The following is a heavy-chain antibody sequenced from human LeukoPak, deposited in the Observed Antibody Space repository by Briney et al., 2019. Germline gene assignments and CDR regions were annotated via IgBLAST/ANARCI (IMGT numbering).Heavy chain of an antibody. J-gene: IGHJ6*04. D-gene: IGHD4-23*01. Sequence: TGGSLRLSCAASGFTFSSYSMNWVRQAPGKGLEWVSSISSSSSYIYYADSVKGRLTISRDNAKNSLYLQMNSLRAEDTAVYYCARAPIRAGGNLDVWGKGTTVTVFS. CDR2: ISSSSSYI. V-gene: IGHV3-21*01. CDR3: ARAPIRAGGNLDV. CDR1: GFTFSSYS.